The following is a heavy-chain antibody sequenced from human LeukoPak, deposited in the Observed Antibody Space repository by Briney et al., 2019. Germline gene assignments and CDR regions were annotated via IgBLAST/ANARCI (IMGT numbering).Heavy chain of an antibody. D-gene: IGHD2-2*01. Sequence: PSETLSLTCTVSGGSISSHYWSWIRQPPGKGLEWIGNIYYSGSTNYNPSLKSRVTISVDTSKNQFSLKLSSVTAADTAVYYCARDKGHQLRPDAFDIWGQGTMVTVSS. J-gene: IGHJ3*02. CDR2: IYYSGST. CDR1: GGSISSHY. V-gene: IGHV4-59*11. CDR3: ARDKGHQLRPDAFDI.